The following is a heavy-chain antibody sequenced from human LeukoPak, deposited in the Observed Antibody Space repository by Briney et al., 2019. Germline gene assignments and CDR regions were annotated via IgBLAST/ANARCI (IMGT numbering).Heavy chain of an antibody. D-gene: IGHD6-6*01. CDR1: GFTFSSYS. CDR3: AREGIAARRDFDY. Sequence: GGSLRLSCAASGFTFSSYSMNWVRQAPGKGLEWVSSISSSSSYIYYADSVKGRFTISRDNAKNSLYLQMNSLRAEDTAVYYCAREGIAARRDFDYWGRGTLVTVSS. CDR2: ISSSSSYI. J-gene: IGHJ2*01. V-gene: IGHV3-21*01.